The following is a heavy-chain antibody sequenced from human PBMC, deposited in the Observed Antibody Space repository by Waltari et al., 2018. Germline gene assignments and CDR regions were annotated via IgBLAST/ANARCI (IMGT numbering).Heavy chain of an antibody. D-gene: IGHD2-15*01. CDR3: ARDTDIVVVVAASNYGMDV. Sequence: QVQLVQSGAEVKKPGSSVKVSCKASGGTFSSYAISWVRQAPGQGLEWMGGIIPIFGTANYAQKFQGRVTITADESTSTAYMELSSLRSEDTAVYYCARDTDIVVVVAASNYGMDVWVQGTTVTVSS. V-gene: IGHV1-69*01. J-gene: IGHJ6*02. CDR1: GGTFSSYA. CDR2: IIPIFGTA.